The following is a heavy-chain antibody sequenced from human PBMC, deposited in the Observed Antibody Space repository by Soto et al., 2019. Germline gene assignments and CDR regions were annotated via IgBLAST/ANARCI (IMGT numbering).Heavy chain of an antibody. CDR2: IYYSGST. D-gene: IGHD3-16*01. J-gene: IGHJ5*02. Sequence: QVQLQESGPGLVKPSETLSLTCTVSGGSISSYYWSWIRQPTGKGLEWIGYIYYSGSTNYNPSLTSRVTISVDTSKNQCSLKLSSVTAADTAVYYCAVWVDWFDPWGQGTLVTVSS. CDR1: GGSISSYY. CDR3: AVWVDWFDP. V-gene: IGHV4-59*01.